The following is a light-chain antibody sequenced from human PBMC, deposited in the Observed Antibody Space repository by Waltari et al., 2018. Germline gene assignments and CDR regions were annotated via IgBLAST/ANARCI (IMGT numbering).Light chain of an antibody. CDR3: HHSYDLPYT. Sequence: EIVLTHSTDLQSVTPKEPATITCRASLNNGSRLHWYQQKSDQSPKVLIKYASQSCSGVPSRFSGSGSGTDFTLTINGLEAEDAATYYCHHSYDLPYTFGQGTKLEIK. V-gene: IGKV6-21*01. J-gene: IGKJ2*01. CDR1: LNNGSR. CDR2: YAS.